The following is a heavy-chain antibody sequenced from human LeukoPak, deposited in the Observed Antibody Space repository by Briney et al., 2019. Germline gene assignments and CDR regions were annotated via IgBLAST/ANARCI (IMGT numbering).Heavy chain of an antibody. D-gene: IGHD3-16*01. V-gene: IGHV3-23*01. CDR3: AKADATIGGAFDT. CDR1: RFIFRNYA. Sequence: GGSLRLSCAASRFIFRNYAMSWVRQAPGRGLEWLSIISGTADSKYYADSVKGRFTISRDNPRSTLYLEMNILRAEDTAVYYCAKADATIGGAFDTWGQGTMVIVSS. CDR2: ISGTADSK. J-gene: IGHJ3*02.